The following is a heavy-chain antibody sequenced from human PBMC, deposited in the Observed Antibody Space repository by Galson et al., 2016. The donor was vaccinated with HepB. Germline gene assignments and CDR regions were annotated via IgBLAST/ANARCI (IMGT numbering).Heavy chain of an antibody. J-gene: IGHJ4*02. Sequence: SLRLSCAASGFTSSSYWMHWARQAPGKGLVWVSRISSDGGKTTYADSVKGRFTISRDNAKNTLSLQMNSLRVEDTAVYYCHVWFGESRYGVDVWGPGSLVTVSS. CDR3: HVWFGESRYGVDV. CDR1: GFTSSSYW. D-gene: IGHD3-10*01. CDR2: ISSDGGKT. V-gene: IGHV3-74*01.